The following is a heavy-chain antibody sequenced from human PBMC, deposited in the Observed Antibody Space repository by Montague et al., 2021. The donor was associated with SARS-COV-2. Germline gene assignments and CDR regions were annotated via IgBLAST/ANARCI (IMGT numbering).Heavy chain of an antibody. J-gene: IGHJ4*02. CDR3: ARDLGLGSSWYTFDY. Sequence: SLRLSCAASGFTFSNYGMSWVRQAPGKGLEWVPVIYSGGSTYYADSVKGRFTISRDNSKNTLYLQMTSLRAEDTAVYYCARDLGLGSSWYTFDYWGQGTLVTVSS. CDR1: GFTFSNYG. V-gene: IGHV3-53*01. D-gene: IGHD6-13*01. CDR2: IYSGGST.